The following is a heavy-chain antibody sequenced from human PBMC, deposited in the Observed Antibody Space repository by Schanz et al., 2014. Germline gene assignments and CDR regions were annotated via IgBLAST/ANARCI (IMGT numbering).Heavy chain of an antibody. CDR2: ISAFDDKT. V-gene: IGHV1-18*01. J-gene: IGHJ3*01. D-gene: IGHD3-9*01. Sequence: QLMQSGSEVRKPGASVKVSCKASGYSFTTYGLNWVRQAPGQGPEWMGWISAFDDKTDYAQNCQVRLIMTTDTSTTTVYMELRGLRSDDTAVYYCARETTISTGGAFDVWGQGTMVTVSA. CDR1: GYSFTTYG. CDR3: ARETTISTGGAFDV.